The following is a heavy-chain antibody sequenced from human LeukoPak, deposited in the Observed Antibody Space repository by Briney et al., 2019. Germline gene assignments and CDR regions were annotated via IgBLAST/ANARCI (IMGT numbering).Heavy chain of an antibody. Sequence: GGSLTLSCAASGFIFSTYSMNWVRQAPGKGLEWVSFISSSSSYMHYADSLKGRFTISRDNAKNSLFLQMNSLRAEDTAVYYCARDINRWEIPRGGGFDSWGRGALVTVSS. CDR1: GFIFSTYS. D-gene: IGHD4-23*01. CDR2: ISSSSSYM. CDR3: ARDINRWEIPRGGGFDS. V-gene: IGHV3-21*01. J-gene: IGHJ4*02.